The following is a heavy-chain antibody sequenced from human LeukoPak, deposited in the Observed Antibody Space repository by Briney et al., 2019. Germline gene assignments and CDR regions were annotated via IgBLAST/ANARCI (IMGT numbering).Heavy chain of an antibody. Sequence: PGGSLRLSCAASGFTFSSYEMNWVRQAPGKGLEWVSYISSSGSTIYYADSVKGRFTISRDNAKNSLYLQMNSLRAEDTAVYYCAGFWGELHHWGQGTLVTVSS. CDR1: GFTFSSYE. CDR3: AGFWGELHH. CDR2: ISSSGSTI. V-gene: IGHV3-48*03. J-gene: IGHJ5*02. D-gene: IGHD1-26*01.